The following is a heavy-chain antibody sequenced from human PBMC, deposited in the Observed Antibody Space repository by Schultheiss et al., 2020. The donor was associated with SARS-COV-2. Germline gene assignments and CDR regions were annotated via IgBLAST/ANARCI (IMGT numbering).Heavy chain of an antibody. D-gene: IGHD3-22*01. CDR1: GFTVSSNY. CDR3: ARDSGYYYDSSGYPSFDY. V-gene: IGHV3-66*01. Sequence: GSLRLSCAASGFTVSSNYMSWVRQAPGKGLEWVSVIYSGGSTYYADSVKGRFTISRDNSKNTLYLQMNSLRAEDTAVYYCARDSGYYYDSSGYPSFDYWGQGTLVTVSS. CDR2: IYSGGST. J-gene: IGHJ4*02.